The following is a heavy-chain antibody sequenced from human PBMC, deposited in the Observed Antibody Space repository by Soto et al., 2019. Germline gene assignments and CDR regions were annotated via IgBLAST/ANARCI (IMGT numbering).Heavy chain of an antibody. CDR3: AREKTPMSPHYFFYGMDV. CDR2: VYSGGGT. CDR1: GGSLRGYS. Sequence: SETLSLTCTVSGGSLRGYSGSWIRQSPGKGLEWIGYVYSGGGTNYSPSFMGRVTISVDTTDNQFSLKLNSVTAADTAVYYFAREKTPMSPHYFFYGMDVWGQGTTVPVSS. J-gene: IGHJ6*02. D-gene: IGHD3-3*01. V-gene: IGHV4-59*01.